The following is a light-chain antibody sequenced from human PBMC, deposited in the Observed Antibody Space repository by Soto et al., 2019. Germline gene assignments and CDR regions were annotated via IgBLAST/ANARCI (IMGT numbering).Light chain of an antibody. V-gene: IGKV1-5*01. CDR3: QQYNSYRT. CDR2: DAS. CDR1: QTISIW. Sequence: DIQMTQSPSTLSASVGDRGTITCRARQTISIWLAWYQQKPGKAPKLLIYDASILESAVPSRFSGSGSGTEFTLTISSLQPDDFATYYCQQYNSYRTFGQGTKVEIK. J-gene: IGKJ1*01.